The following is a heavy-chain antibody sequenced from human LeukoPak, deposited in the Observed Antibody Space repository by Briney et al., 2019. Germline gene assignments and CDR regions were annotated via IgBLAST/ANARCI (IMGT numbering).Heavy chain of an antibody. Sequence: GGSLRLSCAASGFTLSSYNMNWVRQAPGKGLEWISYITTSIDIISYADPVKGRFTISRDNAKNSLYLQMDSLRDEDTAVYYCVRDHGYYFGYWGQGILVTVSA. D-gene: IGHD3-10*01. J-gene: IGHJ4*02. CDR2: ITTSIDII. V-gene: IGHV3-48*02. CDR1: GFTLSSYN. CDR3: VRDHGYYFGY.